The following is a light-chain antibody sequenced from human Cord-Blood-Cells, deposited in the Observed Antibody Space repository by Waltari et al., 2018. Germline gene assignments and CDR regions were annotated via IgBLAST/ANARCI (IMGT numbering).Light chain of an antibody. CDR3: QQRSNWPPGYT. V-gene: IGKV3-11*01. J-gene: IGKJ2*01. CDR1: QRVSSD. Sequence: IVLTQPPPTLSLPPWSRATRSCRSSQRVSSDLAWYQQKPGQAPRLLIYDASNRATGIPARFSGSGSGTDFTLTISSLEPEDFAVYYCQQRSNWPPGYTFGQGTKLEIK. CDR2: DAS.